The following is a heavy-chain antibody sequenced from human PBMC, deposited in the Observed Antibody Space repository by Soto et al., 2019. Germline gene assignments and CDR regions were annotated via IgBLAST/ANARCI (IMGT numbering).Heavy chain of an antibody. V-gene: IGHV3-21*01. CDR1: GFTFSTYS. J-gene: IGHJ6*02. D-gene: IGHD3-22*01. CDR3: ARYDSSGYYWHYYYYGMDV. Sequence: EVPLVESGGGLVKPGGSLRLSCAASGFTFSTYSMNWVRQAPGKGLEWVSSISDSSSYIYYADSVKGRFTISRDNAKISLYLQMNSLRAEDTAVYYCARYDSSGYYWHYYYYGMDVWGQGTTVTVSS. CDR2: ISDSSSYI.